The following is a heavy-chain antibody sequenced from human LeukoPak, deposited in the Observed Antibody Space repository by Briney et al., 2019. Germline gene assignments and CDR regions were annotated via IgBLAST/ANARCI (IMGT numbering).Heavy chain of an antibody. J-gene: IGHJ4*02. CDR2: ISGSGGST. Sequence: GGSLRLSRAASGFTFRSSAVSWVRQAPGKGLEWVSTISGSGGSTYYADSVKGRFTIPRDNSKNTLYRQMNSLRGEDTAVYYCAKDRSYGDYEGWGQGALVTDSS. CDR1: GFTFRSSA. V-gene: IGHV3-23*01. CDR3: AKDRSYGDYEG. D-gene: IGHD4-17*01.